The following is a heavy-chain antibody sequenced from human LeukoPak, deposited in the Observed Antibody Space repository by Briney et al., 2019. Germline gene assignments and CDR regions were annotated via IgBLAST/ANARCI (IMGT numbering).Heavy chain of an antibody. CDR3: ARGRESYYYYGMDV. D-gene: IGHD1-26*01. V-gene: IGHV1-8*01. Sequence: ASVKVSCKASGYTFTSYDINWVRQATGQGLEWMGWMNPNSGNTGYAQKFQGRVTMTRNTSMSTAYMELSSLRSEDTAVYYCARGRESYYYYGMDVWGQGTTVTVSS. CDR1: GYTFTSYD. J-gene: IGHJ6*02. CDR2: MNPNSGNT.